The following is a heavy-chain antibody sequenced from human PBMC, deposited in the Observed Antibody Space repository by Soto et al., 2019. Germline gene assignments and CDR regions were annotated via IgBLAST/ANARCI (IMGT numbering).Heavy chain of an antibody. CDR1: GFTFSSYA. V-gene: IGHV3-30-3*01. CDR3: ARDNELYDSSGYYFEYFQH. J-gene: IGHJ1*01. D-gene: IGHD3-22*01. CDR2: ISYDGSNK. Sequence: GGSLRLSCAASGFTFSSYAMHWVRQAPGKGLEWVAVISYDGSNKYYADSVKGRFTISRDNSKNTLYLQMDSLRAEDTAVYYCARDNELYDSSGYYFEYFQHWGQGTLVTVSS.